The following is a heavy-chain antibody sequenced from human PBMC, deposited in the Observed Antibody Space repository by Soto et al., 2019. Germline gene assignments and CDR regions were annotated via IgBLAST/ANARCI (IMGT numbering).Heavy chain of an antibody. CDR2: IDPSDSYT. J-gene: IGHJ3*02. CDR1: GYSFTSYW. Sequence: PGESLKISCKGSGYSFTSYWISWVRQMPGKGLEWMGRIDPSDSYTNYSPSFQGHVTISADKSISTAYLQWSSLKASDTAMYYCARRLVLLRDSSGYPADAFDIWGQGTMVTVSS. CDR3: ARRLVLLRDSSGYPADAFDI. V-gene: IGHV5-10-1*01. D-gene: IGHD3-22*01.